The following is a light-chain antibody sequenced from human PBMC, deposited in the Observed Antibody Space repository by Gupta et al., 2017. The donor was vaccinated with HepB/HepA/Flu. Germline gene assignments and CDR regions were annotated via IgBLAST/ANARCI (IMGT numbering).Light chain of an antibody. J-gene: IGKJ5*01. CDR2: AAS. CDR1: QSISSY. CDR3: QQSDSNPSPT. Sequence: DIQMTQSPSSLSASVVDRVTITFRASQSISSYLTWYQQKPGKAPKLLIYAASSWQSGVPSRFTGSGSGTDFTLTISSLQHEDFATYYCQQSDSNPSPTFGQGTRLEIK. V-gene: IGKV1-39*01.